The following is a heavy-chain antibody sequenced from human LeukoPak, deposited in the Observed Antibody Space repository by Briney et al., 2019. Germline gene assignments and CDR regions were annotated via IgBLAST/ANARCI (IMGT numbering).Heavy chain of an antibody. CDR2: INPGGGST. D-gene: IGHD2-2*01. J-gene: IGHJ5*02. V-gene: IGHV1-46*01. CDR3: AREDCSSTSCRHNWFDP. Sequence: GASVKVSCKASGYTFTSYYMHWVRQAPGRGLEWMGIINPGGGSTSYAQKFQGRVTMTRDTSTSTVYMELSSLRSGDTAVYYCAREDCSSTSCRHNWFDPWGQGTLVTVSS. CDR1: GYTFTSYY.